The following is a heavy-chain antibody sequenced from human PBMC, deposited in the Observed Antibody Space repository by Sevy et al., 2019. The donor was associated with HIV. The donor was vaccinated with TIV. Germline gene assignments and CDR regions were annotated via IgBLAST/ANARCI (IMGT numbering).Heavy chain of an antibody. D-gene: IGHD3-10*01. CDR2: ISYDGSNK. CDR1: GFTFSSYA. V-gene: IGHV3-30-3*01. Sequence: GGSLRLSCAASGFTFSSYAMHWVRQAPGKGLEWVAVISYDGSNKYYADSVKGRFTISRDNSKNTQYLKMNSLRAKDTAVYYCARGPYSMVRGVIPKYYFDYWGQGTLVTVSS. J-gene: IGHJ4*02. CDR3: ARGPYSMVRGVIPKYYFDY.